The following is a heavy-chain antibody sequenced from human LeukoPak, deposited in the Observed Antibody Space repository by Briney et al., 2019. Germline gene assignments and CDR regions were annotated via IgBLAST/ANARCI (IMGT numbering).Heavy chain of an antibody. CDR2: IIPIFGTA. V-gene: IGHV1-69*01. Sequence: SVKVSCKASGDTFSSYAISWVRQAPGQGLEWMGGIIPIFGTANYAQKFQGRVTITADESTSTAYMELSSLRSEDTAVYYCARVDTYCGGDCYDPTDFDYWGQGTLVTVSS. CDR3: ARVDTYCGGDCYDPTDFDY. J-gene: IGHJ4*02. CDR1: GDTFSSYA. D-gene: IGHD2-21*01.